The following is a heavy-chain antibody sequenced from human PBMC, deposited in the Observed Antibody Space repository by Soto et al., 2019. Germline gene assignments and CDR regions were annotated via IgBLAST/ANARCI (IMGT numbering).Heavy chain of an antibody. CDR2: IWYDGSNK. CDR3: ARGSDYGDYGAYFDY. V-gene: IGHV3-33*01. Sequence: QVQLVESGGGVVQPGRSLRLSCAASGFTFSSYGMHWVRQAPGKGLEWVAVIWYDGSNKYYADSVKGRFTISRDNSKNTLYLQMNSLRAEDTAVYYCARGSDYGDYGAYFDYWGQGTLVTVSS. D-gene: IGHD4-17*01. J-gene: IGHJ4*02. CDR1: GFTFSSYG.